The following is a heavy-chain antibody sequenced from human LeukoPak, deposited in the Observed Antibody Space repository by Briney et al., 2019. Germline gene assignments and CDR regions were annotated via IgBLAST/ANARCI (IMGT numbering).Heavy chain of an antibody. CDR3: AKEIPYYGSTYYFDY. J-gene: IGHJ4*02. D-gene: IGHD3-10*01. V-gene: IGHV3-23*01. CDR2: ISGSGGST. CDR1: GFTFSSYA. Sequence: GGSLRLSCAASGFTFSSYAMSWVRQAPGKGLEWVSVISGSGGSTYYADSVKGRFTISRDNSKNTLYLQMNSLRAEDTAVYYCAKEIPYYGSTYYFDYWGQGTLVTVPS.